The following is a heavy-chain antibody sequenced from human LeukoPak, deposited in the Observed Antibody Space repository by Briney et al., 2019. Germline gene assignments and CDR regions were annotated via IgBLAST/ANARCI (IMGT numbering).Heavy chain of an antibody. Sequence: GGSLRLSCAASGFTFSSYGTHWVRQAPGKGLEWVGRIKSKTDGGTTDYAAPVKGRFTISRDDSKNTLYLQMNSLKTEDTAVYYCTTRPGPEDYWGQGTLVTVSS. CDR1: GFTFSSYG. J-gene: IGHJ4*02. CDR2: IKSKTDGGTT. V-gene: IGHV3-15*07. CDR3: TTRPGPEDY.